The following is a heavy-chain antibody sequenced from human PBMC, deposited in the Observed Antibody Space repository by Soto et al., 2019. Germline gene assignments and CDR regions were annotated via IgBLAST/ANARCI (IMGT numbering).Heavy chain of an antibody. D-gene: IGHD3-10*01. Sequence: PGGSLRLSCAASGFIFSTYSMNWVRQAPGKGLEWVSYISFSSSTIFYADSVRGRFTISRDNAKNSLYLQMNSLRAEDTAVYYCARKHLLMVRGVIIARYYYGMDVWGQGTTVTVSS. CDR3: ARKHLLMVRGVIIARYYYGMDV. CDR2: ISFSSSTI. J-gene: IGHJ6*02. V-gene: IGHV3-48*01. CDR1: GFIFSTYS.